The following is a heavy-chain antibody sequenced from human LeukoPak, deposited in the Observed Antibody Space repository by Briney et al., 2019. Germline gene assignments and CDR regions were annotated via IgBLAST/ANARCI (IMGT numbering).Heavy chain of an antibody. CDR3: AKERGRWELLGEYDP. CDR2: IKPDGSEK. J-gene: IGHJ5*02. D-gene: IGHD1-26*01. V-gene: IGHV3-7*01. Sequence: SGGSLRLSCTASGFTFSNYWMSWVRQAPGKGLEWVANIKPDGSEKYYVDSVKGRFTISRDNAKTSVYLQMNSLRAEDAAVYYCAKERGRWELLGEYDPWGQGTLVTVSS. CDR1: GFTFSNYW.